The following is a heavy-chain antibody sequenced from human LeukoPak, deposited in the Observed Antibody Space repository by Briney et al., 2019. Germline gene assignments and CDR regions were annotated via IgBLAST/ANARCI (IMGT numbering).Heavy chain of an antibody. V-gene: IGHV3-33*06. CDR3: AKPVRLEGSDY. Sequence: GGSLRLSCAASGFDFSVYGMHWVRQAPGKGLEWVAVMWYDGSSEYYADSVKGRFTISRDNSKNTLYLQMNSLRAEDTAVYYCAKPVRLEGSDYWGQGTLVTVSS. CDR1: GFDFSVYG. J-gene: IGHJ4*02. D-gene: IGHD3-16*01. CDR2: MWYDGSSE.